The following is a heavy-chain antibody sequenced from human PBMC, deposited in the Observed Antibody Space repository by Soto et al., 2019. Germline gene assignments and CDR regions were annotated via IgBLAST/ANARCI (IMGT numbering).Heavy chain of an antibody. Sequence: ASVKVSCKASGYTFTSYGISWVRQAPGQGLEWMGWISAYNGNTSYAQKLQGRVTMTTDTSTSTAYMELRSLRSDDTAVYYCARGGVVVAAFSDNWFDPWGQGTLVTVSS. J-gene: IGHJ5*02. CDR1: GYTFTSYG. V-gene: IGHV1-18*01. CDR2: ISAYNGNT. D-gene: IGHD2-15*01. CDR3: ARGGVVVAAFSDNWFDP.